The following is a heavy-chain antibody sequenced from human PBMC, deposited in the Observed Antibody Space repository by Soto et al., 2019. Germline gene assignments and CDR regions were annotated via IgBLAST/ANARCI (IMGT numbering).Heavy chain of an antibody. CDR2: ISYDGSNK. J-gene: IGHJ4*02. D-gene: IGHD3-10*01. CDR3: AKVMYGSGRLPLY. V-gene: IGHV3-30*18. CDR1: GFTFSSYG. Sequence: QVQLVESGGGVVQPGRSLRLSCAASGFTFSSYGMHWVRQAPGKGLEWVAVISYDGSNKYYADSVKGRFTISRDNSKNTLYRQMNSLRAEDTAVYYCAKVMYGSGRLPLYWGQGTLVTVSS.